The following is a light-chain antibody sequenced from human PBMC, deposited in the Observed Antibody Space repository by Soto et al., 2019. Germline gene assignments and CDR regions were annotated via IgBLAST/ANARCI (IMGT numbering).Light chain of an antibody. V-gene: IGLV2-14*01. J-gene: IGLJ1*01. Sequence: ALTQPASVSVSPGHSITISCTGTSSDVGGYNYVSWYQQHPGKAPKLMIYDVSNRPSGVSNRFSGSKSGNTASLTISGLQAEDEADYYCSSYTSSSTSVFGTGTKVTVL. CDR1: SSDVGGYNY. CDR3: SSYTSSSTSV. CDR2: DVS.